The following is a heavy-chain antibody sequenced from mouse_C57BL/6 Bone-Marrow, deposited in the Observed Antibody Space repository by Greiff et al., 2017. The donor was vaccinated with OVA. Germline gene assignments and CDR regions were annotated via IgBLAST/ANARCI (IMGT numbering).Heavy chain of an antibody. Sequence: EVQLQQSGPELVKPGASVKIPCKASGYTFTDYYMDWVKQSPGKSLEWIGQINPNNGGTIYNQKFKGKATLTVDKSSSTAYMELRSLTSEDTAVYYCARVSYDGYGDYAMDYWGQGTSVTVSS. CDR2: INPNNGGT. CDR1: GYTFTDYY. CDR3: ARVSYDGYGDYAMDY. D-gene: IGHD2-3*01. V-gene: IGHV1-18*01. J-gene: IGHJ4*01.